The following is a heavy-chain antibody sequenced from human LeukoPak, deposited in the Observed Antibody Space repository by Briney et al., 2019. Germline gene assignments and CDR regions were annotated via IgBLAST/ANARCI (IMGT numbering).Heavy chain of an antibody. Sequence: LPGGSLRLSCAASGFTFSSYAMHWVRQAPGKGLEWVAIISYDGSIKYYADSVKGRFTISRDKSKNTLYLQMNSLRAEDTAVYYCARDREVRGVMDYWGQGTLVTVSS. V-gene: IGHV3-30*04. CDR3: ARDREVRGVMDY. J-gene: IGHJ4*02. CDR2: ISYDGSIK. D-gene: IGHD3-10*01. CDR1: GFTFSSYA.